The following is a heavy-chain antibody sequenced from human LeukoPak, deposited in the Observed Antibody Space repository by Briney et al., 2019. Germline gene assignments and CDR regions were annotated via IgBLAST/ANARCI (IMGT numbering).Heavy chain of an antibody. Sequence: PGESLRLSCEASGLTFSRDWMGWVRQAPGKGLEWVANIRQDGGETYYGDSVKGRFIISRDNAKNSLFLQMNRLRAEDTAVYYCATYSSLNTREFQYWGQGTLVTVSP. CDR2: IRQDGGET. D-gene: IGHD3-22*01. J-gene: IGHJ1*01. CDR3: ATYSSLNTREFQY. CDR1: GLTFSRDW. V-gene: IGHV3-7*01.